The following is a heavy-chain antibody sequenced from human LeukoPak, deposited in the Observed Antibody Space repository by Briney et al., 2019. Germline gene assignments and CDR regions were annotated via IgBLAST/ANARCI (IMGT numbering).Heavy chain of an antibody. CDR1: GGSFSGYY. V-gene: IGHV4-34*01. CDR2: INHSGST. D-gene: IGHD3-9*01. J-gene: IGHJ4*02. Sequence: SETLSLTCAVYGGSFSGYYWSWIRQPPGKGLEWIGEINHSGSTNYNPSLKSRVPISVDKSKKQFSLKLSSVTAADTAVYYCARGPKAGILTGYYRGPNDYWGQGTLVTVSS. CDR3: ARGPKAGILTGYYRGPNDY.